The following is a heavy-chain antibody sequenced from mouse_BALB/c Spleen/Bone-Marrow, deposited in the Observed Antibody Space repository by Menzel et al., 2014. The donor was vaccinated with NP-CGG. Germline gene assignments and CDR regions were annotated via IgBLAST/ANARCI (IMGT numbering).Heavy chain of an antibody. V-gene: IGHV4-1*02. CDR1: GFDFSRYW. J-gene: IGHJ1*01. CDR3: ARLNYYGSLFV. CDR2: INPDSSTI. Sequence: DVHMVESGGGLVQPGGSLKLSCAASGFDFSRYWMSWVRQAPGKGLEWIGEINPDSSTINYTPSLKDKFIISRDNAKNTLYLQMSKVRSEGTALYYCARLNYYGSLFVWGAGTTVTVSS. D-gene: IGHD1-1*01.